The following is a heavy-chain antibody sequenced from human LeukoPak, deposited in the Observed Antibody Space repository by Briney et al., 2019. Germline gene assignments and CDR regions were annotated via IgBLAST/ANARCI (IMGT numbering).Heavy chain of an antibody. Sequence: GASVKVSCTASGGTFSSYAISWVRQAPGQGLEWMGGIIPIFGTANYAQKFQGRVTITTDESTSTAYMELSSLRSEDTAVYYCARANYYDSSGGFDYWGQGTLVTVSS. J-gene: IGHJ4*02. CDR3: ARANYYDSSGGFDY. D-gene: IGHD3-22*01. V-gene: IGHV1-69*05. CDR2: IIPIFGTA. CDR1: GGTFSSYA.